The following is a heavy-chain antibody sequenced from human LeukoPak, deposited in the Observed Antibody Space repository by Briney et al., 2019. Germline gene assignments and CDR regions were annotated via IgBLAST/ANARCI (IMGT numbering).Heavy chain of an antibody. J-gene: IGHJ3*02. CDR3: ARGLAANGGAFDI. Sequence: PAGTLRLSCAASGFTFSSHDMNWVPQAPGKGLEGISYIRVGSTTIYYADSVKGRFTISRDNAGNSLYLQMNSLRDEDTAVYYCARGLAANGGAFDIWGQGTMVTVSS. D-gene: IGHD2-15*01. CDR1: GFTFSSHD. V-gene: IGHV3-48*02. CDR2: IRVGSTTI.